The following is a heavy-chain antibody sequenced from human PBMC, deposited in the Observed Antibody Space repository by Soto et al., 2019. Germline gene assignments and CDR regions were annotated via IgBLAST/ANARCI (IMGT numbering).Heavy chain of an antibody. CDR2: ISSSSRTI. Sequence: DVKLVESGGGLVQSGGSLRLSCSASGFTFSSYSMNWVRQAPGKGLEWASYISSSSRTIYYADSVKGRFTISRDNANNSQYLQLNSLGDEDKAVYYCATEAPSAAARQFDCWGQGTVVTVSS. CDR1: GFTFSSYS. D-gene: IGHD6-13*01. CDR3: ATEAPSAAARQFDC. J-gene: IGHJ4*02. V-gene: IGHV3-48*02.